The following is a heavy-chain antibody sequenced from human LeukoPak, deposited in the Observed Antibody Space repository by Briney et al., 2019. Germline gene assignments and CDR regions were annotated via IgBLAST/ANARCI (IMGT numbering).Heavy chain of an antibody. V-gene: IGHV3-53*01. CDR3: ARGPETAMVPRY. J-gene: IGHJ4*02. CDR1: GFTFSNAW. Sequence: GGSLRLSCAASGFTFSNAWMSWVRQAPGKGLEWVSVIYSGGSTYYADSVKGRFTISRDNSKNTLYLQMSSLRVEDTAVYYCARGPETAMVPRYWGQGTLVTVSS. D-gene: IGHD5-18*01. CDR2: IYSGGST.